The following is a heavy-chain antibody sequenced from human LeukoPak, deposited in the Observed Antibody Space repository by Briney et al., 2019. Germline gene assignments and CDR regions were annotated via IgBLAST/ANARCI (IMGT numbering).Heavy chain of an antibody. CDR3: AFDY. J-gene: IGHJ4*02. D-gene: IGHD1-14*01. CDR1: GFTFSSFG. V-gene: IGHV3-21*01. CDR2: ISTSSSYI. Sequence: GGSLRLSCAASGFTFSSFGIHWVRQAPGKGLEWVSSISTSSSYIHYADSVKGRFTISRDNAKNSLYLQNCARGTLNIPGEHGAFDYWGQGTLVTVSS.